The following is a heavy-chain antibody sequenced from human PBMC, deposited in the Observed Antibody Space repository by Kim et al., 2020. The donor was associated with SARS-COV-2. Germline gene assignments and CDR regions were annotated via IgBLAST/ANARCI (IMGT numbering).Heavy chain of an antibody. V-gene: IGHV3-21*01. J-gene: IGHJ4*02. Sequence: SNYIYYADSEKGRFTISRDNAKTSWYLQMNSLRPDDTAFYFCARNPKRDYWGQGTLVTVSS. CDR2: SNYI. CDR3: ARNPKRDY.